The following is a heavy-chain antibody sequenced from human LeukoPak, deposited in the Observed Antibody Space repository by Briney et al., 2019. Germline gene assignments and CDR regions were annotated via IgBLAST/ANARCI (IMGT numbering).Heavy chain of an antibody. V-gene: IGHV3-11*01. Sequence: PGGSLSLSCAASGFTFSDYFMSWIRQAPGKGLEWVSYISSSASTISYADSVKGRFTISRDNAKNSLYLQMNSLRAEDTAVYYCARVELWVVVTPTRGLYYGMDVWGQGTTVTVSS. J-gene: IGHJ6*02. D-gene: IGHD2-21*02. CDR3: ARVELWVVVTPTRGLYYGMDV. CDR1: GFTFSDYF. CDR2: ISSSASTI.